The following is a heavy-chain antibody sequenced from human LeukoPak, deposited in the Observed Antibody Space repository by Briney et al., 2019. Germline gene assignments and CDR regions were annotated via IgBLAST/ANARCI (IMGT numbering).Heavy chain of an antibody. CDR1: GFTFSTYE. J-gene: IGHJ6*02. V-gene: IGHV3-48*03. D-gene: IGHD6-6*01. CDR3: AREPASSLFNYYYYYYGMDV. CDR2: ISSSGSTI. Sequence: GGSLRLSCAASGFTFSTYEMNWVRQAPGKGLEWVSYISSSGSTIYYADSVKGRFTISRDNAKNSLYLQMNSLRAEDTAVYYCAREPASSLFNYYYYYYGMDVWGQGTTVTVSS.